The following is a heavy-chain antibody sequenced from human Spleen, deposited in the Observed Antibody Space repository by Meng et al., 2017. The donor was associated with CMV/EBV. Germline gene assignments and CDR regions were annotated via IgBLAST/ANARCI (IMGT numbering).Heavy chain of an antibody. V-gene: IGHV1-18*01. Sequence: ASVKVSCKASGGTFSTYGISWVRQAPGQGLEWMGWISAYNGNTNYAQKLQGRVTMTTDTSTSTAYMELRSLRSDDTAVYYCARDCSSTSCYLNYWGQGTLVTVSS. CDR3: ARDCSSTSCYLNY. CDR2: ISAYNGNT. D-gene: IGHD2-2*01. J-gene: IGHJ4*02. CDR1: GGTFSTYG.